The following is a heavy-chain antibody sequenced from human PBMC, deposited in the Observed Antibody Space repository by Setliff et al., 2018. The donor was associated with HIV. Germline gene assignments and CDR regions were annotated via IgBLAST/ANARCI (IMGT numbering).Heavy chain of an antibody. CDR1: GFTFSTYW. CDR2: IKQDGSEK. V-gene: IGHV3-7*01. J-gene: IGHJ5*02. D-gene: IGHD3-10*01. CDR3: ASSGSGSYINWFGP. Sequence: GSLRLSCAASGFTFSTYWMSWVRQAPGKGLEWVANIKQDGSEKYYVDSVKGRFTISRDNDKNSVHLQMTSLRAEDTAVYYCASSGSGSYINWFGPWGQGTLVTVSS.